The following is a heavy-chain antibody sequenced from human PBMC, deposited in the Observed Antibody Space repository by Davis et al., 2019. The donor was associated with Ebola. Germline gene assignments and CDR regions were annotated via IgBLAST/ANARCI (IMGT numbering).Heavy chain of an antibody. CDR1: GYRFSTFY. J-gene: IGHJ3*02. Sequence: SVTVPCKASGYRFSTFYMHWVRQVPGQGLEWMGVINPSVGTTTFAQKFGGSVNITGDTSTITVYMEMSSLSYEDTAIYYCAMSDSSGDGFDIWGQGTMVTVSS. CDR2: INPSVGTT. V-gene: IGHV1-46*01. D-gene: IGHD3-22*01. CDR3: AMSDSSGDGFDI.